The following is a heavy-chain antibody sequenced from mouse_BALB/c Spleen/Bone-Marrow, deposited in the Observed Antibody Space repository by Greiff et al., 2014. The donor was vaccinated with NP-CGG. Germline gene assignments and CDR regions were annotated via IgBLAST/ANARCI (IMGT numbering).Heavy chain of an antibody. Sequence: EVQLQQSGAELVKPGASVKLSCTASGFNIKDTYMHWAKQRPEQGLEWIGRIDPANGNTKYDPKFQGKATITADTSSNTAYLQLSSLTSEDTAVYYCASYYYGRYFDVWGAGTTVTASS. D-gene: IGHD1-1*01. J-gene: IGHJ1*01. CDR3: ASYYYGRYFDV. CDR2: IDPANGNT. V-gene: IGHV14-3*02. CDR1: GFNIKDTY.